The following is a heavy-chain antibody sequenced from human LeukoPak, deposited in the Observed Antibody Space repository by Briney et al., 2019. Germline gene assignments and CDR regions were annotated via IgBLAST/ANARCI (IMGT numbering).Heavy chain of an antibody. CDR1: GFTFSTYG. D-gene: IGHD1-26*01. J-gene: IGHJ4*02. V-gene: IGHV3-30*03. CDR2: ISSDGSNK. CDR3: ARDSVPATIDY. Sequence: PGRSLRLSCAASGFTFSTYGMHWVRQAPGKGLEWVAVISSDGSNKYSADSVKGRFTISRDNSKNTLFLQMNSLRAEDTAVYYCARDSVPATIDYWGQGTLVTVSS.